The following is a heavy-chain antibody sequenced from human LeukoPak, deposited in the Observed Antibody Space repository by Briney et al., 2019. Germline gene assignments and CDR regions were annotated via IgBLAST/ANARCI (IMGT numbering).Heavy chain of an antibody. CDR3: AEASGYYYDSSGYYLGAFDI. CDR1: GFTFSNYG. V-gene: IGHV3-23*01. CDR2: ISGRSDST. D-gene: IGHD3-22*01. Sequence: QSGGSLRLSCAASGFTFSNYGMNWVRQAPGKGLEWVSTISGRSDSTYYADSVKGRFTISRDNSKDTLYLQLNYLRAEDTAVYYCAEASGYYYDSSGYYLGAFDIWGPGTMVTVSS. J-gene: IGHJ3*02.